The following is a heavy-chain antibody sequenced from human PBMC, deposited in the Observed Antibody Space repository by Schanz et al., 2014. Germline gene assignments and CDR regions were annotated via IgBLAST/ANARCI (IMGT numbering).Heavy chain of an antibody. V-gene: IGHV3-30-3*01. D-gene: IGHD3-22*01. Sequence: VHLEASGGGVVQPGRSLRLSCAASGFTFHTYDMHWVRQAPGKGLEWVAQISHDGHRDFYADSVKGRFTVSRDNNWKTLSLQMNSLRSDDTAIYHCARENSSGYSPAVTYYIDVWGKGTTVTVSS. CDR3: ARENSSGYSPAVTYYIDV. CDR2: ISHDGHRD. CDR1: GFTFHTYD. J-gene: IGHJ6*03.